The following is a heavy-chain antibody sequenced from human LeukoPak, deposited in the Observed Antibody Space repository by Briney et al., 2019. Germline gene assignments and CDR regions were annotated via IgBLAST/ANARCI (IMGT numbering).Heavy chain of an antibody. D-gene: IGHD3-22*01. V-gene: IGHV3-30-3*01. J-gene: IGHJ4*02. CDR2: ISYDGSNK. Sequence: GGSLRLSCAASGFTFSSYAMHWVRQAPGKGLEWVAVISYDGSNKYYADSVKGRFTISRDNSKNTLYLQMNSLRAEDTAVYYCASYYDSSGYYSSWGQETLVTVSS. CDR3: ASYYDSSGYYSS. CDR1: GFTFSSYA.